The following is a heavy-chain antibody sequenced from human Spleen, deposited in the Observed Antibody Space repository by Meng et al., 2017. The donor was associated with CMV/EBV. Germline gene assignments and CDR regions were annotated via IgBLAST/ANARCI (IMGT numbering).Heavy chain of an antibody. J-gene: IGHJ5*02. Sequence: ASVKVSCKASGYTFTGYYVHWVRQAPGQGLEWMGWINPDTGGTNYAQKFQGRVTMTSDTSISTAYMELRRLTSDDTAIYFCARSSCDYSRCYRGSGWFDPWGQGTLVIVSS. CDR3: ARSSCDYSRCYRGSGWFDP. CDR2: INPDTGGT. D-gene: IGHD2-2*01. V-gene: IGHV1-2*02. CDR1: GYTFTGYY.